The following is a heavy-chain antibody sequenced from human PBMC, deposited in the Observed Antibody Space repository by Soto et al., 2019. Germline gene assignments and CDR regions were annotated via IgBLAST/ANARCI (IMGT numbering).Heavy chain of an antibody. CDR1: GDTFNTYA. V-gene: IGHV1-69*06. CDR3: ARGGFSSSWYQAY. Sequence: QVQLVQSVAEVKKSGSSVQVSCTASGDTFNTYAISWLRQAPGQGLEWMGGIVPSIDTTYYAEKCQGRVTMTAAKSTTTAFMELTSLRSDDTAVYYCARGGFSSSWYQAYWGQGSLVTVSA. CDR2: IVPSIDTT. D-gene: IGHD6-13*01. J-gene: IGHJ4*02.